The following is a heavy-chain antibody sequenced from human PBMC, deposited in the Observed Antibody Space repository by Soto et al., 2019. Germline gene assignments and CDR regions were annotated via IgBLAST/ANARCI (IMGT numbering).Heavy chain of an antibody. D-gene: IGHD4-17*01. J-gene: IGHJ4*02. Sequence: QITLKESGPTLVRPAQTLTLTCAFSGFSLTTYDMGVAWIRQPPGKALEWLALIYWDDDKRYSPSLKDRLAISQDTSRNQVVLTITNMDPGDTATYFCAHAGDYDLLTFDHWGPGTLVTVSS. CDR3: AHAGDYDLLTFDH. V-gene: IGHV2-5*02. CDR1: GFSLTTYDMG. CDR2: IYWDDDK.